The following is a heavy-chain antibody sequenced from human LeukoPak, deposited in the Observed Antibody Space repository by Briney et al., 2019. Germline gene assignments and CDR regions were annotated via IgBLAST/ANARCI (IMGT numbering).Heavy chain of an antibody. CDR1: EFTFSSYE. CDR3: ARGFRLDY. CDR2: ISSSGSAM. J-gene: IGHJ4*02. Sequence: GGSLRLSCAASEFTFSSYEMNWVRQAPGKGLEWVSYISSSGSAMYYADSVKDRFTISRDNTKNSLYLQMNSPRAEDTAVYYCARGFRLDYWGQGTLVTVSS. V-gene: IGHV3-48*03. D-gene: IGHD3-10*01.